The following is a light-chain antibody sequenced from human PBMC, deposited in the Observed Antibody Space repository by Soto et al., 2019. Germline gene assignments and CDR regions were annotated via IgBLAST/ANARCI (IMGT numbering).Light chain of an antibody. V-gene: IGKV3-15*01. CDR2: GAS. CDR1: QSVSSN. J-gene: IGKJ5*01. CDR3: QQYNNWPRTT. Sequence: EIVMTQSPGTLSVSPGERATLSCRASQSVSSNLAWYQQKPGQAPRLLIYGASTRATGIPARFSGSGSGTEFTLTISSLQSEDFAVYYCQQYNNWPRTTFGQGTRLEIK.